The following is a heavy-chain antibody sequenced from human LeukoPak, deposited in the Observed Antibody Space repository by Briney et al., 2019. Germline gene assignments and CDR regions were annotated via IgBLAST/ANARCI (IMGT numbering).Heavy chain of an antibody. J-gene: IGHJ6*02. CDR1: GFTFSSYG. D-gene: IGHD2-15*01. Sequence: PGGSLRLSCAASGFTFSSYGMHWVRQAPGKGLEWVAVISYDGSNKYYADSVKGRFTISRDNSKNTLYLQMNSLRAEDTAVHYCAKGSRPNGYCSGGSCDHYYGMDVWGQGTTVTVSS. CDR3: AKGSRPNGYCSGGSCDHYYGMDV. CDR2: ISYDGSNK. V-gene: IGHV3-30*18.